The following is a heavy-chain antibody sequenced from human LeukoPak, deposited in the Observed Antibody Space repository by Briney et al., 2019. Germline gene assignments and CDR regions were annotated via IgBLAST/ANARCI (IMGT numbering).Heavy chain of an antibody. J-gene: IGHJ3*02. D-gene: IGHD6-6*01. CDR1: GGSISSSSYY. Sequence: PSETLSLTCTVSGGSISSSSYYWGWIRQPPGKGLEWIGSIYYSGSTYYNPSLKSRVTISVDTSKNQFSLKLSSVTAADTAVYYCAKDSSSVSLEAFDIWGQGTMVTVSS. CDR2: IYYSGST. V-gene: IGHV4-39*07. CDR3: AKDSSSVSLEAFDI.